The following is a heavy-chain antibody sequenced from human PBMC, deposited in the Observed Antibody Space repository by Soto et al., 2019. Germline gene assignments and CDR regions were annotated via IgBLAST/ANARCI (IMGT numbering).Heavy chain of an antibody. CDR1: GGSISSGDYY. CDR3: ATDYYYGSGRRDYYYGMDV. Sequence: SETLSLTCTVSGGSISSGDYYWSWIRQPPGKGLEWIGYIYYSGSTYYNPSLKSRVTISVDTSKNQFSLKLSSVTAADTAVYYCATDYYYGSGRRDYYYGMDVWCQGTTVTVSS. J-gene: IGHJ6*02. V-gene: IGHV4-30-4*01. CDR2: IYYSGST. D-gene: IGHD3-10*01.